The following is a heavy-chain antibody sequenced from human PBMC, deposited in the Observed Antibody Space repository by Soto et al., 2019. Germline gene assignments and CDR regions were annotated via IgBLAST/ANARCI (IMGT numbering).Heavy chain of an antibody. V-gene: IGHV4-4*02. CDR3: ARSPDSSGYYPRWYYYGMDV. Sequence: SETLSLTCAVSGDSISSMNWWSWVRQPPGKGLEWIGEIHHSGSTNYNPSLKSRVTISVEKSKNQFSLKLSSVTAADTAVYYCARSPDSSGYYPRWYYYGMDVWGQGTTVTVS. CDR1: GDSISSMNW. J-gene: IGHJ6*02. D-gene: IGHD3-22*01. CDR2: IHHSGST.